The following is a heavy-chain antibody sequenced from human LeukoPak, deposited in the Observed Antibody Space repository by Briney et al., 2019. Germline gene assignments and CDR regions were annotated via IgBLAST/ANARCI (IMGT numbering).Heavy chain of an antibody. V-gene: IGHV3-23*01. Sequence: GGSLRLSCAASGFTFSSYAMSWVRQAPGKGLEWVSAISGSGGSTYYADSVKGRFTISGDNSKNTLYLQMNSLRAEDTAVYYCARTITMVRGVITFDAFDIWGQGTMVTVSS. J-gene: IGHJ3*02. D-gene: IGHD3-10*01. CDR1: GFTFSSYA. CDR2: ISGSGGST. CDR3: ARTITMVRGVITFDAFDI.